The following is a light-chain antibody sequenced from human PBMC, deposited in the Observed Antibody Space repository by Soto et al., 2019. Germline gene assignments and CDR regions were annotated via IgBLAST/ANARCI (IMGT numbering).Light chain of an antibody. J-gene: IGKJ4*01. CDR1: QSVETD. Sequence: EIVLTQSAATRSFSPGERATRSCRASQSVETDLAWFQQKRGQAPRLLIYDTSNRAAGIQDRYSGSGSGTDFTLTISSLAPDDFVVFYYPHRYSRPPLTFGGGTKVEIK. CDR2: DTS. CDR3: PHRYSRPPLT. V-gene: IGKV3-11*01.